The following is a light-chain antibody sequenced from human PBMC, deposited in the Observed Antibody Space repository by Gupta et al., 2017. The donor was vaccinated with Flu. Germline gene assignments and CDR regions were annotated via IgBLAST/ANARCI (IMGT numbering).Light chain of an antibody. J-gene: IGLJ2*01. CDR2: LNSDGSH. Sequence: QLVLPQSPSASASLGASVTLTCTLSSGHSSYAIAWHQQQPEEGPRYLMKLNSDGSHSKGDGIPDRFSGSGSGAERDLTISSLQSEDEDDYYCQTGGTGVVVFGGGTKLTVL. CDR3: QTGGTGVVV. CDR1: SGHSSYA. V-gene: IGLV4-69*01.